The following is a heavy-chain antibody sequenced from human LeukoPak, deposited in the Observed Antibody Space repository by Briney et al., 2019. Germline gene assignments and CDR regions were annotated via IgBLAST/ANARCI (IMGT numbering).Heavy chain of an antibody. V-gene: IGHV4-34*01. J-gene: IGHJ3*02. D-gene: IGHD3-16*02. CDR1: GGSFSGCY. CDR3: ARGCYDYVWGSYRTMNAFDI. CDR2: INHRGST. Sequence: SETLTLTCAVYGGSFSGCYWSWIRQPPGKGLEWIGEINHRGSTNYNPSLKSRVTISVDTSKNQFSLKLSSVTAADTAVYYCARGCYDYVWGSYRTMNAFDIWGQGTMVTVSS.